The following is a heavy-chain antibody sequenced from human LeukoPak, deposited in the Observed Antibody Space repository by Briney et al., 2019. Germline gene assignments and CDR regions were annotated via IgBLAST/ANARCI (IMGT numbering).Heavy chain of an antibody. V-gene: IGHV3-21*06. D-gene: IGHD4-17*01. CDR1: GFTFSSYS. J-gene: IGHJ3*02. CDR3: AREATYGDYLRDAFNI. Sequence: PGGSLRLSCAASGFTFSSYSMNWVRQAPGKGLEWVSSISRSSTYIYYADSMKGRFTISRDDAKSSLYLQMNSLTAEDTAVYYCAREATYGDYLRDAFNIWGQGTMVTVSS. CDR2: ISRSSTYI.